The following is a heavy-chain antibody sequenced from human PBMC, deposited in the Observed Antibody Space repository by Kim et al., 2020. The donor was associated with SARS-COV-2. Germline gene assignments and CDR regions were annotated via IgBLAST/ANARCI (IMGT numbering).Heavy chain of an antibody. CDR1: GGTFSSYA. CDR3: AWDIVVVPAAIRYSNYYYMDV. CDR2: IIPILGIA. Sequence: SVKVSCKASGGTFSSYAISWVRQAPGQGLEWMGRIIPILGIANYAQKFQGRVTITADKSTSTAYMELSSLRSEDTAVYYCAWDIVVVPAAIRYSNYYYMDVWGKGTTVTVSS. D-gene: IGHD2-2*02. J-gene: IGHJ6*03. V-gene: IGHV1-69*04.